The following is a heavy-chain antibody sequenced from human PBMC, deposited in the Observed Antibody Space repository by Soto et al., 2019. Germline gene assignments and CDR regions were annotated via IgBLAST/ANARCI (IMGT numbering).Heavy chain of an antibody. V-gene: IGHV3-21*06. CDR2: ISSTTNYI. Sequence: GSLRLSCAASGFTFTRYSISFFRHSPGKWLEWVSSISSTTNYIYYGDSMKGRFTISRDNAKNALYLEMNSLRAEDTAVYYYARESEDLTSNFDYWGQGTLVTVSS. J-gene: IGHJ4*02. CDR3: ARESEDLTSNFDY. CDR1: GFTFTRYS.